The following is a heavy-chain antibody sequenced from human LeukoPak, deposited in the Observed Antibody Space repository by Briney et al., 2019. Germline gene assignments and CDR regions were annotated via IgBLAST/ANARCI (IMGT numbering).Heavy chain of an antibody. J-gene: IGHJ6*04. V-gene: IGHV3-74*01. CDR1: GFGFSRYW. CDR3: AELGITMIGGV. CDR2: IYRDGSTT. Sequence: GGSLRLSCAASGFGFSRYWMHWVRQAPGTGLKWVSRIYRDGSTTDYADSVKGRFSISRDNSKNTLYLQMNSLGAEDTAVYYCAELGITMIGGVWGKGTTVTISS. D-gene: IGHD3-10*02.